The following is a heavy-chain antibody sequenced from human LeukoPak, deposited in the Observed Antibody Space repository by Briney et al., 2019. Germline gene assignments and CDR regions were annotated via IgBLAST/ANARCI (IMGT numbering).Heavy chain of an antibody. CDR1: GYTFTGYY. D-gene: IGHD3-3*01. J-gene: IGHJ4*02. CDR2: INPNSGGT. V-gene: IGHV1-2*02. CDR3: ARSKNDFWSGYYNDY. Sequence: ASVKVSCKASGYTFTGYYMHWVRQAPGQGLEWMGWINPNSGGTNYAQKFQGRVTMTRDTSISTAYMELSRLRSDDTAVYYCARSKNDFWSGYYNDYWGQETLVTVSS.